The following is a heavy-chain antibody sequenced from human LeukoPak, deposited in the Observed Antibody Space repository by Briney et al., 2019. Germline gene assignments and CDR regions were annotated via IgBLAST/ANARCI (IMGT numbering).Heavy chain of an antibody. CDR2: ISYTGTYI. D-gene: IGHD1-26*01. CDR3: VRDRGTYRPIDY. Sequence: GGSLRLSCAASGFTFSNYAMHWVRQAPGKGLEWVSSISYTGTYIYYADSVKGRFTISRDNAQDSLYLQMNSLRAEDTAIYYCVRDRGTYRPIDYWGQGTLVTVSS. J-gene: IGHJ4*02. CDR1: GFTFSNYA. V-gene: IGHV3-21*04.